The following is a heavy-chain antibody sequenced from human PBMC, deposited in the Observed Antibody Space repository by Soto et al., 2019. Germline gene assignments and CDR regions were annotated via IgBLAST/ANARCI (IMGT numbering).Heavy chain of an antibody. Sequence: QVKLVESGGGVVQPGRSLRLSCAASGFNVSAYTMHWVRQAPGKGLEWVAVISSDGNHKYYTDSVKGRFTIPRDTSTNTLYLQMNSLRAEDTAVYYCARWEQPLFDYWGQGTLVTVSS. J-gene: IGHJ4*02. CDR2: ISSDGNHK. D-gene: IGHD1-26*01. CDR1: GFNVSAYT. V-gene: IGHV3-30-3*01. CDR3: ARWEQPLFDY.